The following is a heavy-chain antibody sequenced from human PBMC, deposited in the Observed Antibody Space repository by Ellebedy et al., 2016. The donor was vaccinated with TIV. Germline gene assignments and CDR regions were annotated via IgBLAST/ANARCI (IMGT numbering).Heavy chain of an antibody. CDR3: ARTFSPHCSSGVCYMAYYFDY. D-gene: IGHD2-8*01. J-gene: IGHJ4*02. V-gene: IGHV4-4*02. Sequence: MPSETLSLTCAVSGGSITSDTWWTWVRQPPGKGLEWIGEINHSGSTNYNPSLNSRATISVDTSKNPFYLKLSSVTAADTAVYYCARTFSPHCSSGVCYMAYYFDYWGQGTLVTVSS. CDR2: INHSGST. CDR1: GGSITSDTW.